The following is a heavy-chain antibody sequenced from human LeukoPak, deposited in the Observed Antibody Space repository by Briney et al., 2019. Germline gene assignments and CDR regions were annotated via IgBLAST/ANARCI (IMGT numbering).Heavy chain of an antibody. D-gene: IGHD6-13*01. J-gene: IGHJ3*02. CDR1: GFTFSSHA. Sequence: QPGGSLRLSCATSGFTFSSHAMHWVRQAPGKRLEYVSAISGNGVGTYYANSVKGRFTISRDNSKNTLYLQMGSLTTDDMAVYYCARVSTTWYTGAYDMWGQGTMVTVSS. V-gene: IGHV3-64*01. CDR2: ISGNGVGT. CDR3: ARVSTTWYTGAYDM.